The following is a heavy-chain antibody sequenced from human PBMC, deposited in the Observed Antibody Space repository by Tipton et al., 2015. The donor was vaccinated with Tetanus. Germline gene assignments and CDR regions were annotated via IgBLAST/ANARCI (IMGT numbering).Heavy chain of an antibody. CDR3: ARGGIAAAGGGLDH. Sequence: TLSLTCTVSGGSISSYYWSWIRQPPGKGLEWIGYIYYSGSTNYNPSLKSRVTISVDTSKNQFSLKLSSVTAADTAVYYCARGGIAAAGGGLDHWGQGTLVTVSS. J-gene: IGHJ4*02. V-gene: IGHV4-59*01. D-gene: IGHD6-13*01. CDR1: GGSISSYY. CDR2: IYYSGST.